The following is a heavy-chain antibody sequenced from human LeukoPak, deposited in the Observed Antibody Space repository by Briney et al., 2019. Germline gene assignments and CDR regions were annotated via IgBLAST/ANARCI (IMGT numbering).Heavy chain of an antibody. V-gene: IGHV1-18*01. D-gene: IGHD3-22*01. CDR3: ARRRGLYYYDSSGYPFDY. CDR1: GYTFTSYG. Sequence: GSVKVSCKASGYTFTSYGISWVRQAPGQGLEWMGWISAYNGNTNYAQKLQGRVTMTTDTSTSTAYMELRSLRSDDTAVYYCARRRGLYYYDSSGYPFDYWGQGTLVTVSS. J-gene: IGHJ4*02. CDR2: ISAYNGNT.